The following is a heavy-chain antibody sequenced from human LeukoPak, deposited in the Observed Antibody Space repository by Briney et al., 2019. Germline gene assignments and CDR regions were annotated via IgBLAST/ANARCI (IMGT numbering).Heavy chain of an antibody. Sequence: ASVKVSCKASGYTFTSYGISWVRQAPGQGLEWMAWISAYNGNTNYAQKLQGRVTMTTDTSTSTAYMELRSLRSDDTAVYYCARVGIRTIFGVVFDYWGQGTLVTVSS. J-gene: IGHJ4*02. V-gene: IGHV1-18*01. D-gene: IGHD3-3*01. CDR3: ARVGIRTIFGVVFDY. CDR1: GYTFTSYG. CDR2: ISAYNGNT.